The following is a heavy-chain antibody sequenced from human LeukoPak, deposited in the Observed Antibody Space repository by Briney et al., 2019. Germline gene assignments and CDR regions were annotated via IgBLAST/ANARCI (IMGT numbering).Heavy chain of an antibody. CDR1: GHILSSHSAA. CDR2: TYYRPKLYD. D-gene: IGHD5-18*01. V-gene: IGHV6-1*01. Sequence: TSHTLSLPCVFSGHILSSHSAAWNWITQTPSRGLEWLERTYYRPKLYDDYAVSVKHRITINHDTSKHQSSLPLNSVTPEDTAVYYGARVDTAMDHEAFDIWGQGTMVTVSS. J-gene: IGHJ3*02. CDR3: ARVDTAMDHEAFDI.